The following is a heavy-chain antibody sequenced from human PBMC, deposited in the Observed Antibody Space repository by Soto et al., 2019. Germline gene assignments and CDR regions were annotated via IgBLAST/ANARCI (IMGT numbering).Heavy chain of an antibody. CDR2: IYTSGST. CDR3: ASGDYYDSSGYYYSFDY. Sequence: SETLSLTCSVSGGSISSYYWSWIRQPAGKGLEWIGRIYTSGSTNYNPSLKSRVTMSVDTSKNQFSLKLSSVTAADTAVYYCASGDYYDSSGYYYSFDYWGQGTLVTVS. CDR1: GGSISSYY. D-gene: IGHD3-22*01. J-gene: IGHJ4*02. V-gene: IGHV4-4*07.